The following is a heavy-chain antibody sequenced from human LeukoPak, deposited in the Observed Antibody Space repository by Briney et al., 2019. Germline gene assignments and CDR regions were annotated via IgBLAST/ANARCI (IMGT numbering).Heavy chain of an antibody. J-gene: IGHJ6*03. CDR3: ARVTPGADTGNFYYYHMDV. V-gene: IGHV3-21*01. D-gene: IGHD3-10*01. CDR2: ITSSSSYI. CDR1: AFTFSTYS. Sequence: PGGSLRLSCAVSAFTFSTYSMTWVRQAPGKGLEWDSSITSSSSYIYYADSVRGRFTISRDNAKNSLYLQMNSLRAEDTAVYYCARVTPGADTGNFYYYHMDVWGKGTTVTVSS.